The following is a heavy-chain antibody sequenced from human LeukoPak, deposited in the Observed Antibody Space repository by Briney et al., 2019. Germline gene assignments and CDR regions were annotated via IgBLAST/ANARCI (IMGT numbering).Heavy chain of an antibody. J-gene: IGHJ4*02. CDR1: GFTFSSYG. Sequence: PGGSLRLSCAASGFTFSSYGMNWVRQAPGKGLEWVAVISCDANLKHYADFVQGRFAVSRDNAKNSLYLQMNSLRAEDTALYYCAKGQPTRYSSSWYFDYWGQGTLVTVSS. CDR3: AKGQPTRYSSSWYFDY. V-gene: IGHV3-30*18. CDR2: ISCDANLK. D-gene: IGHD6-13*01.